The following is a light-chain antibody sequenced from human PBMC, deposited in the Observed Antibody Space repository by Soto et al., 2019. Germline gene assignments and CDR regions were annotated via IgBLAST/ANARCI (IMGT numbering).Light chain of an antibody. CDR3: QQYGSSPRT. V-gene: IGKV3-20*01. J-gene: IGKJ1*01. CDR2: DVS. CDR1: QNISSY. Sequence: IVLTQSPATLSLSPGKRATLSCRASQNISSYLIWYQQKPGQAPRLLIYDVSNRATGIPDRFSGSESETDFTLTISRLEPDDSAVYYCQQYGSSPRTFGPGTKVDIK.